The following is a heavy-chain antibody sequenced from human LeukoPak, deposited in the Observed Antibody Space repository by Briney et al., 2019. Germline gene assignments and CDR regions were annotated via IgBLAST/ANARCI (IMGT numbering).Heavy chain of an antibody. CDR1: GGTFSSYT. Sequence: RSSVKVSCKASGGTFSSYTISWVRQAPGQGLEWMGRIIPILGIANYAQKFQGRGTITADKSTSTAYMELSSLRSEDTAVYYCARLPDIVVVPAALGSWGQVTLVTVSS. D-gene: IGHD2-2*01. CDR2: IIPILGIA. CDR3: ARLPDIVVVPAALGS. J-gene: IGHJ4*02. V-gene: IGHV1-69*02.